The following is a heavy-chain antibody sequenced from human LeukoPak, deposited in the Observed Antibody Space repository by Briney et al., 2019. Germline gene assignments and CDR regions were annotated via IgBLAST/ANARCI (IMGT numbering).Heavy chain of an antibody. CDR2: IKQDGSVK. CDR1: GFTFSNFW. V-gene: IGHV3-7*03. J-gene: IGHJ5*02. D-gene: IGHD3-22*01. CDR3: AKDGRVPYYYDSSGYYR. Sequence: GGSLRLSCAASGFTFSNFWMNWVRQAPGKGLEWVANIKQDGSVKHYVDSVKGRFTISRDNSKNTLYLQMNSLRAEDTAVYYCAKDGRVPYYYDSSGYYRWGQGTLVTVSS.